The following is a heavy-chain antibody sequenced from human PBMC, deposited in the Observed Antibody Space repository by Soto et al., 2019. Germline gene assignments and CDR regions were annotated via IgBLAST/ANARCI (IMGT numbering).Heavy chain of an antibody. J-gene: IGHJ5*02. D-gene: IGHD6-19*01. Sequence: EVQLLELGGGLVQPGGSLRLSCAASGFIFSNFVMSWVRQAPGKGLEWVSAISGSGTTTYSADSVKGRFTISRDNSKNTLYLQMNSLRAEDTAVYYCAKGARYSSGTIWFDTWGQGTLVTLSS. V-gene: IGHV3-23*01. CDR1: GFIFSNFV. CDR2: ISGSGTTT. CDR3: AKGARYSSGTIWFDT.